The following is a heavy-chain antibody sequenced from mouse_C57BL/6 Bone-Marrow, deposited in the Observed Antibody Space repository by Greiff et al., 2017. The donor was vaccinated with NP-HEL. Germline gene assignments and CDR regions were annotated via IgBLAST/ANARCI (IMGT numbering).Heavy chain of an antibody. CDR2: IDPENGDT. CDR1: GFNIKDDY. Sequence: EVQLQQSGAELVRPGASVKLSCTASGFNIKDDYMHWVKQRPEQGLEWIGWIDPENGDTEYASKFQGKATITADTSSNTAYLQLSSLTSEDSAVYYCARCYYGNPFAYWGQGTLVTVSA. V-gene: IGHV14-4*01. D-gene: IGHD2-1*01. CDR3: ARCYYGNPFAY. J-gene: IGHJ3*01.